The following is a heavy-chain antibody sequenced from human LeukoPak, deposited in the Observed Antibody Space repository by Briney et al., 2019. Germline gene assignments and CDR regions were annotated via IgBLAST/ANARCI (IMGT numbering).Heavy chain of an antibody. Sequence: GGSLRLSCAASGFSFSNYWMHWVRQAPGKGLVWVTRMNSDGSATYYADSVQGRFTISRDNAKNSLYLQMNSLRAEDTAMYFCAKGPNYFDSWGQGTLVTVSS. CDR2: MNSDGSAT. V-gene: IGHV3-74*01. CDR3: AKGPNYFDS. J-gene: IGHJ4*02. CDR1: GFSFSNYW.